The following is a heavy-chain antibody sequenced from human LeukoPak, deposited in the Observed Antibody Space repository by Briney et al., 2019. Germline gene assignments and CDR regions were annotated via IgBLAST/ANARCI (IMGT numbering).Heavy chain of an antibody. J-gene: IGHJ6*02. Sequence: GGSLRLSCAASGFTFSSYSMNWVRQAPGKGLEWVSSISSSSSYIYYADSVKGRFTISRDNAKNSLYLQMNSLRAEDTAVYYCARDVIVVVPAVHYYGMAVWGQGTTVTVSS. CDR2: ISSSSSYI. D-gene: IGHD2-2*01. V-gene: IGHV3-21*01. CDR3: ARDVIVVVPAVHYYGMAV. CDR1: GFTFSSYS.